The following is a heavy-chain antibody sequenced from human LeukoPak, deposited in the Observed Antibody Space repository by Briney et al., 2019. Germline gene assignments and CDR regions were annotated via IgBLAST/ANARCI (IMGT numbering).Heavy chain of an antibody. J-gene: IGHJ4*02. CDR3: AREALYDFWSGYYRGPDY. V-gene: IGHV1-46*01. Sequence: GASVKVSCKASGYTFTSYYMHWVRQAPGQGLEWMGIINPSGGSTSYAQKFQGRVTMTTDTSTSTAYMELRSLRSDDTAVYYCAREALYDFWSGYYRGPDYWGQGTLVTVSS. CDR2: INPSGGST. D-gene: IGHD3-3*01. CDR1: GYTFTSYY.